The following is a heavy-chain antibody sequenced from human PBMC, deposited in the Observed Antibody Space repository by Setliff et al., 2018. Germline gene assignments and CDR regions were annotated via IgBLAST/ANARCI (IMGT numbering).Heavy chain of an antibody. CDR3: AGQKNYYDYVWGSYRYYPFDY. D-gene: IGHD3-16*02. J-gene: IGHJ4*02. Sequence: PSETLSLTCTVSGGSISSSSYYWGWIRQPPGKGLEWIGSIYYSGSTYYNPSLKSRVTISVDTSKNQFSLKLNSVTAADTAVYYCAGQKNYYDYVWGSYRYYPFDYWGQGTLVTVSS. CDR1: GGSISSSSYY. V-gene: IGHV4-39*01. CDR2: IYYSGST.